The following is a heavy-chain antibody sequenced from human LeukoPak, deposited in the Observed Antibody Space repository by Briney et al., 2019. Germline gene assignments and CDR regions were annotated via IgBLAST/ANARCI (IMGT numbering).Heavy chain of an antibody. V-gene: IGHV3-48*02. CDR1: GFTFSSYS. CDR3: ARGSPGSGYLTY. CDR2: ISTSSSTI. J-gene: IGHJ4*02. D-gene: IGHD3-3*01. Sequence: PGGSLRLSCAASGFTFSSYSMNWVRQAPGKGLEWVSYISTSSSTIYYADSVKGRFTISRDNAKNSLSLQMNSLRDEDTAVHYCARGSPGSGYLTYWGQGTLVTVSS.